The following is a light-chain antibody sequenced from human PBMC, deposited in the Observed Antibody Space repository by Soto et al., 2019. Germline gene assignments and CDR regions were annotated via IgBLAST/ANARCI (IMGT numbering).Light chain of an antibody. CDR2: GAS. Sequence: EIVLTQSPGTLSLSPGERATLSCRASQSVSSSYLAWYQQKPGQAPRLLIHGASSRATGIPDRFSGSGSGTDFTLTICRLEPEDFAVYYCQQFGSSIFTFGPGTKVDIK. V-gene: IGKV3-20*01. CDR1: QSVSSSY. CDR3: QQFGSSIFT. J-gene: IGKJ3*01.